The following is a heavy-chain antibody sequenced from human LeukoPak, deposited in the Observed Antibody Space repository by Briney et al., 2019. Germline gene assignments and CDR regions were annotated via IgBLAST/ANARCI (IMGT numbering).Heavy chain of an antibody. CDR2: ISSSSSYI. CDR3: ARESSPEDAFDI. J-gene: IGHJ3*02. Sequence: GGSLRLSCAASGFTFSSYSMNWVRQAPGKGLEWGSSISSSSSYIYYADSVKGRFTISRDNAKTSLYLQMNGLRAEDTAVYYCARESSPEDAFDIWGQGTMVTVSS. CDR1: GFTFSSYS. V-gene: IGHV3-21*01.